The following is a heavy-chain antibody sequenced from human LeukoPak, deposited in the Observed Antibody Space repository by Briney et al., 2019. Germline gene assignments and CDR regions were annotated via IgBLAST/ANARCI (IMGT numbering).Heavy chain of an antibody. CDR3: AREGPGYCSGGSCYSSVAFDI. CDR1: GFTFNTYS. Sequence: GGSLRLSCAASGFTFNTYSMNWVHQAPGKGLEWISFISASGAVRKYADSVKGRFTISRDNIDNSLHLQMNSLRAEDTAVYYCAREGPGYCSGGSCYSSVAFDIWGQGTMVTVSS. CDR2: ISASGAVR. D-gene: IGHD2-15*01. V-gene: IGHV3-21*01. J-gene: IGHJ3*02.